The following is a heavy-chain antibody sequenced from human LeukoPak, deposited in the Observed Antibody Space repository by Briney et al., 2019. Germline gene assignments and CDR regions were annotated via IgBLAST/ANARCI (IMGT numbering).Heavy chain of an antibody. CDR1: GFTFSRYS. D-gene: IGHD3-10*01. J-gene: IGHJ4*02. CDR3: ARDLRITMVRGVNEDY. V-gene: IGHV3-21*01. CDR2: ISSSRSYI. Sequence: GGALRLSCAASGFTFSRYSMNWVRQAPGKGLEGVASISSSRSYIYYADSVKGRFTISRDNAKNSLYLQMNSLRAEDTAVYYCARDLRITMVRGVNEDYWGQGTLVTVSS.